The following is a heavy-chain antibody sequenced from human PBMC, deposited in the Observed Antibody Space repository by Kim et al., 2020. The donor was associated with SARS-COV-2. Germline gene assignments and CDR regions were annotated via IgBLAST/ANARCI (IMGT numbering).Heavy chain of an antibody. CDR2: MYYSGST. J-gene: IGHJ4*03. D-gene: IGHD6-13*01. Sequence: SETLSLTCIVSGGSISSSDYYWGWIRQPPGKGLEWIGSMYYSGSTYYNPSLKSRVTISVDTSMNQFSLKLSSVTAADTAVYYCARSQVNPAYSSSGGVGYFDYWGQGTLVTVSS. CDR1: GGSISSSDYY. V-gene: IGHV4-39*01. CDR3: ARSQVNPAYSSSGGVGYFDY.